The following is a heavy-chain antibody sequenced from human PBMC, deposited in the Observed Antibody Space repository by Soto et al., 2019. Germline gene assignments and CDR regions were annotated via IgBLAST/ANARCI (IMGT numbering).Heavy chain of an antibody. CDR3: ARGRIVASIHDAFEI. CDR2: ISAYNGKR. CDR1: GYTFTSYG. D-gene: IGHD5-12*01. Sequence: ASVKVSCKASGYTFTSYGISWVRQAPGQGLEWMAWISAYNGKRDTAQKFQGRVTMTLDTSTDTAHMELGDLTSADTAVYYCARGRIVASIHDAFEIWGQGTKVTVSS. J-gene: IGHJ3*02. V-gene: IGHV1-18*01.